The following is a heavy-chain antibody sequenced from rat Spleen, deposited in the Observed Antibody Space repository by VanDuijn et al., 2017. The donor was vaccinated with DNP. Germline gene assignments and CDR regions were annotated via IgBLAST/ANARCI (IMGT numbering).Heavy chain of an antibody. J-gene: IGHJ2*01. CDR2: ISYDGSST. D-gene: IGHD1-11*01. CDR1: GFTFSDYN. CDR3: ARSMSDIRVYYFDY. V-gene: IGHV5-7*01. Sequence: EVQLVESGGGLGQPGRALKLSCAASGFTFSDYNLAWVRQAPKKGLEWVATISYDGSSTNYRDSVKGRFTMSREKTKNTLYLQMNSLRSEDTATYYCARSMSDIRVYYFDYWGQGVMVTVSS.